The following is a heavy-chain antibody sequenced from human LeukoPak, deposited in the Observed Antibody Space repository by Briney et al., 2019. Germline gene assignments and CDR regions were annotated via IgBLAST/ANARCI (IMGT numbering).Heavy chain of an antibody. CDR1: GFTSSSYG. CDR3: ARDRGGSYIMDY. CDR2: IGYDGSNK. J-gene: IGHJ4*02. Sequence: GGSLRLSCAASGFTSSSYGMHRVRQAPGNGLESVAVIGYDGSNKYYADSVTGRFTISRDNSKTTLYLQMNSLRAEDTAVYYCARDRGGSYIMDYWGQGTLVSVSS. D-gene: IGHD1-26*01. V-gene: IGHV3-33*01.